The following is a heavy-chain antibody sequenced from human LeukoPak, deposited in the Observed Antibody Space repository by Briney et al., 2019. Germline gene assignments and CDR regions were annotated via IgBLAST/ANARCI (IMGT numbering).Heavy chain of an antibody. Sequence: GGSLRLSCAASGFIFSDYYMTWIRQAPGKGLEWVAVISYDGSNKYYADSVKGRFTISRDNSKNTLYLQMNSLRAEDTAVYYCARGSYYYDSSGYFSYYFDYWGREPWSPSPQ. V-gene: IGHV3-30-3*01. CDR1: GFIFSDYY. D-gene: IGHD3-22*01. CDR3: ARGSYYYDSSGYFSYYFDY. CDR2: ISYDGSNK. J-gene: IGHJ4*02.